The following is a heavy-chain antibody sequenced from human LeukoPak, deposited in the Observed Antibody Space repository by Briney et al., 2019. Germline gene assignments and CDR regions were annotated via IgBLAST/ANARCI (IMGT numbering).Heavy chain of an antibody. V-gene: IGHV3-53*01. D-gene: IGHD3-10*01. CDR2: LYSAGST. Sequence: GGSLRLSCAASGFTVSSNYMTWVRRAPGKGLEWVSILYSAGSTYYADSVRGRFTISRDSSKNTLSLQMNSLRAEDTAVYYCASGEVGVRKYYSDPFHYWGQGTLVTVSS. CDR1: GFTVSSNY. J-gene: IGHJ4*02. CDR3: ASGEVGVRKYYSDPFHY.